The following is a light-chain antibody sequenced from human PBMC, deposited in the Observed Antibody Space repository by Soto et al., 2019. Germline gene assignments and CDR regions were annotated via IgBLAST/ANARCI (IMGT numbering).Light chain of an antibody. V-gene: IGKV3-20*01. J-gene: IGKJ1*01. CDR3: QQYGRA. CDR1: QSVSSSS. CDR2: GAS. Sequence: EIVLTQSPGTLSLSPGERATLSCRASQSVSSSSLAWYQQKPGQAPRLLIYGASRRATGIPDRFSGSGSGTDFTLTISRLEPEDFVVYYCQQYGRAFGQGTKVEIK.